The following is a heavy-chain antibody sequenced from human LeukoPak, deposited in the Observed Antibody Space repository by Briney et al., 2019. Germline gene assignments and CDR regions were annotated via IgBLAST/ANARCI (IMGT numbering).Heavy chain of an antibody. CDR2: TYYRSKWYN. J-gene: IGHJ4*02. V-gene: IGHV6-1*01. CDR1: GDSVSNNSAV. Sequence: SLTLSLTCAISGDSVSNNSAVWIWIKQSPSRGLQWLGRTYYRSKWYNDYAVSVKSRITINVDTSKNQFSLQLNSVTLEDTAVYYCARSSNLHYFDYWGQGTQVTVSS. CDR3: ARSSNLHYFDY.